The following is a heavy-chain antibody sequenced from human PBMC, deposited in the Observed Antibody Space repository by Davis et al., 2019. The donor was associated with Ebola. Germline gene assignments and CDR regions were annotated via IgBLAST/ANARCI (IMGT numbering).Heavy chain of an antibody. CDR2: IYPRDSDT. CDR3: ATLVHNSSGT. J-gene: IGHJ4*02. V-gene: IGHV5-51*01. D-gene: IGHD6-19*01. CDR1: SYTFTNFW. Sequence: GGSLRLSCKGSSYTFTNFWIGWVRQMAGKGPEWMGIIYPRDSDTRYGPSFEGQVTMSVDKSINTAYLQWSSLKASDTAMYYCATLVHNSSGTWGQGTLVTVSS.